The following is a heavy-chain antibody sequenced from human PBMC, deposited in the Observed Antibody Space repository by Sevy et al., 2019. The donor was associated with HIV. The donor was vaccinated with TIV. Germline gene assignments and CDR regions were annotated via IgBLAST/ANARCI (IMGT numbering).Heavy chain of an antibody. CDR1: GFPFSSYA. J-gene: IGHJ3*02. V-gene: IGHV3-23*01. CDR3: AKDRAAMVGDAFDI. CDR2: IGGSGVST. Sequence: GGSLRLPCAASGFPFSSYAMSWVRQAPGKGLEWVSAIGGSGVSTYYADSVKGRFTISRDNSKNTLYLQMNSLRAEDTAVYYCAKDRAAMVGDAFDIWGQGTMVTVSS. D-gene: IGHD5-18*01.